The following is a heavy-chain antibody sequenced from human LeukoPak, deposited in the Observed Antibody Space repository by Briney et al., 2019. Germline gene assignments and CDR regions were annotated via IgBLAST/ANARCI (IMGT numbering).Heavy chain of an antibody. V-gene: IGHV3-23*01. CDR2: ISGSGGST. Sequence: GGSLRLSCAASGFTFSSYAMSWVRQAPGKGLEWVSAISGSGGSTYYADSVKGRFTISRDNSKNTLYLQMDSLRAEDTAVYYCAKDQDLYDSSGYYSPFDYWGQGTLVTVSS. CDR1: GFTFSSYA. D-gene: IGHD3-22*01. CDR3: AKDQDLYDSSGYYSPFDY. J-gene: IGHJ4*02.